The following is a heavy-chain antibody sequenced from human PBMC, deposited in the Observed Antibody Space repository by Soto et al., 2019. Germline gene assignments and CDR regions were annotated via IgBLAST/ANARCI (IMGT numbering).Heavy chain of an antibody. V-gene: IGHV3-53*01. J-gene: IGHJ4*02. CDR1: GFTVSSNY. CDR2: IYSGGST. Sequence: EVQLVESGGGLIQPGGSLRLSCAASGFTVSSNYMSLLRQAPGKGLEWVSVIYSGGSTYYADSVKGRFTISRDNSKNTLYLQLNSLRAEATAVYYCERGAGYCGGDCPPPLGWGQGTLVTVSS. CDR3: ERGAGYCGGDCPPPLG. D-gene: IGHD2-21*02.